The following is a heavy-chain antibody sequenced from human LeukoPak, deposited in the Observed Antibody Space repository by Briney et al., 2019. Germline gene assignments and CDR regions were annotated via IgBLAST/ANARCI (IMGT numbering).Heavy chain of an antibody. D-gene: IGHD6-19*01. CDR2: ISSSSSYT. CDR1: GFTFSDYY. Sequence: PGGSLRLSCAASGFTFSDYYMSWIRQAPGKGLEWLSYISSSSSYTNYADSVKGRFTISRDNSKNSLYLQMNGLKTEDTALYYCAKEGPIAVANYFDYWGQGTLVTVSS. V-gene: IGHV3-11*05. J-gene: IGHJ4*02. CDR3: AKEGPIAVANYFDY.